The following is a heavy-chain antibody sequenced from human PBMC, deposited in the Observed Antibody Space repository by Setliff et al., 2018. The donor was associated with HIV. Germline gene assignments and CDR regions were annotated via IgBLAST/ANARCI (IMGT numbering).Heavy chain of an antibody. CDR2: IYPGDSDT. Sequence: LKISCKGSGYSFTSYWIGWVRQMPGKGLEWMGIIYPGDSDTRYSPSFQGQVTVSADKSISTAYLQWSSLKASDTAMYYCARQGSSGWYGHDAFDIWGQGTMVTVSS. V-gene: IGHV5-51*01. CDR3: ARQGSSGWYGHDAFDI. J-gene: IGHJ3*02. CDR1: GYSFTSYW. D-gene: IGHD6-19*01.